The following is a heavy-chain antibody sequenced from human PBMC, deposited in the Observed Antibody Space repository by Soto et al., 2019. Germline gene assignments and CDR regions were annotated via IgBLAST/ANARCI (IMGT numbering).Heavy chain of an antibody. CDR1: GFTFRSTG. Sequence: GGFLRLSLEASGFTFRSTGLAGVRQAPGKGLEGVADIMHDGSVKFYVHPVKGPFTISRANAKTPLSLQMNTRRPRATAWNNFASVIRFRYSESYQVSYYFDYWGQGILVTVSS. V-gene: IGHV3-7*01. CDR3: ASVIRFRYSESYQVSYYFDY. D-gene: IGHD1-26*01. J-gene: IGHJ4*02. CDR2: IMHDGSVK.